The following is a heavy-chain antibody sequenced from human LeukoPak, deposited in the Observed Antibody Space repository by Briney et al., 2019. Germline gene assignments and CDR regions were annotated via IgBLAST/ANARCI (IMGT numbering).Heavy chain of an antibody. CDR3: AREGGTGTTPPTIYFDN. Sequence: GGSLRLSCVASGFIINNNYVSWVRQAPGRGLEWVSIIHINADTHYADSVKGRFTIYRDNSKNTLYLEMNGLRTDDTAVYYCAREGGTGTTPPTIYFDNWGQGTLVTVSS. D-gene: IGHD1-7*01. CDR2: IHINADT. J-gene: IGHJ4*02. V-gene: IGHV3-66*01. CDR1: GFIINNNY.